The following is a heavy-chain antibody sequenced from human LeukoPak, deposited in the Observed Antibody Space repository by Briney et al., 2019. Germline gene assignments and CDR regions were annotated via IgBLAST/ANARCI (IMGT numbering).Heavy chain of an antibody. Sequence: GGSLRLSCAASGFTFSRHSMNWVRQAPGKGLEWVSYISGSSSTIFYADSVKGRLTISRDNAKNSLSLQMNSLRDEDTAVYYCVRHLPSNYGMDVWGQGITVTVSS. J-gene: IGHJ6*02. V-gene: IGHV3-48*02. D-gene: IGHD3-3*02. CDR1: GFTFSRHS. CDR2: ISGSSSTI. CDR3: VRHLPSNYGMDV.